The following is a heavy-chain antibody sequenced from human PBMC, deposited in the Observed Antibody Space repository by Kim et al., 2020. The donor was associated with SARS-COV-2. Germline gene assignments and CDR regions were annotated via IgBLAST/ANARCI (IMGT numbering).Heavy chain of an antibody. D-gene: IGHD3-22*01. CDR1: GFTFSNAW. Sequence: GGSLRLSCAASGFTFSNAWMSWVRQAPGKGLEWVGRIKSKTDGGTTDYAAPVKGRFTISRDDSKNTLYLQMNSLKTEDTAVYYCTTDGFYLPTYYYDSSCQPKVYWGQGTLVTVSS. CDR3: TTDGFYLPTYYYDSSCQPKVY. J-gene: IGHJ4*02. V-gene: IGHV3-15*01. CDR2: IKSKTDGGTT.